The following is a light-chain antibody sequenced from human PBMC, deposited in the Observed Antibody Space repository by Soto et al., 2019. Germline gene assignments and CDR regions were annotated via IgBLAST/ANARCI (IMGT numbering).Light chain of an antibody. CDR2: EVN. CDR3: CSYAGNDNYV. V-gene: IGLV2-8*01. Sequence: QSVLTQPPSASGSPGQSVTISCTGTSSDVGGYNYVSWYQQHPGKAPKLIIYEVNKRPSGVPDRFSGAKSGNTASLSVSGLQAEDESEYYCCSYAGNDNYVFGTGTKLTVL. J-gene: IGLJ1*01. CDR1: SSDVGGYNY.